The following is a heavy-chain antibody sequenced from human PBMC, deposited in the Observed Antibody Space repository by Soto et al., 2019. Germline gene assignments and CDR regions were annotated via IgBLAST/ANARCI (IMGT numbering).Heavy chain of an antibody. V-gene: IGHV3-48*02. D-gene: IGHD1-1*01. J-gene: IGHJ4*02. Sequence: EVQLVESGGGLVQPGGSLRLSCAASGFTFSSYSMNWVRQAPGKGLEWVSCIGTSSSTIYYADSVKGRFTISRDNAKNSLYLQMNSLRDEDTSGYYCARVSRWDDNNFDLGQGTLVTGSS. CDR1: GFTFSSYS. CDR2: IGTSSSTI. CDR3: ARVSRWDDNNFD.